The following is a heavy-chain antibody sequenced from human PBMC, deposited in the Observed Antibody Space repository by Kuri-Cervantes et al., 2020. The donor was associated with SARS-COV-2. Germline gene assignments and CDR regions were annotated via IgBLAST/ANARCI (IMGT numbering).Heavy chain of an antibody. D-gene: IGHD7-27*01. V-gene: IGHV4-31*03. J-gene: IGHJ2*01. Sequence: SETLSLTCTVSGGSISSGDSISSGGHYWSWIRQLPGKGLEWIGYIYYRGSTYYNPSLKSRVSISADPSKNQFSLEVTSVTAADTAVYYCATTLGTGRLYNWYVDLWGRGTLVTVSS. CDR2: IYYRGST. CDR3: ATTLGTGRLYNWYVDL. CDR1: GGSISSGDSISSGGHY.